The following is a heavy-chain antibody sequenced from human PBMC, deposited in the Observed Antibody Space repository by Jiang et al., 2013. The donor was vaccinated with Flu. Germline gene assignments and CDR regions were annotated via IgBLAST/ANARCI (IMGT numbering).Heavy chain of an antibody. Sequence: KPSETLSLTCAVYGGSFSGYYWSWIRQPPGKGLEWIGEINHSGSTNYNPSLKSRVTISVDTSKNQFSLKLSSVTAADTAVYYCARGAEVVITLDNWFDPWGQGTLVTVSS. J-gene: IGHJ5*02. CDR2: INHSGST. CDR3: ARGAEVVITLDNWFDP. CDR1: GGSFSGYY. V-gene: IGHV4-34*01. D-gene: IGHD3-22*01.